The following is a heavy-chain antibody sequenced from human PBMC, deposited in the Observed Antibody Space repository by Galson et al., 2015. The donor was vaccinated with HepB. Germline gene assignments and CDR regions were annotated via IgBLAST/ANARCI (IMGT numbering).Heavy chain of an antibody. Sequence: SVKVSCKASGGTFSSYAVSWVRQAPGQGLEWMGGIIPIFGTANYAQKFQGRVTITADESTSTAYMELSSLRSEDTAVYYCARGQGGEMATFISWYWFDPWGQGTLVTVSS. CDR3: ARGQGGEMATFISWYWFDP. CDR2: IIPIFGTA. CDR1: GGTFSSYA. D-gene: IGHD5-24*01. V-gene: IGHV1-69*13. J-gene: IGHJ5*02.